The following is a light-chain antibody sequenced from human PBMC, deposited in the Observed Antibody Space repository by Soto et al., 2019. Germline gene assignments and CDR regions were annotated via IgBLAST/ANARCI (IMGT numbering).Light chain of an antibody. J-gene: IGLJ1*01. CDR1: SSDVGGYNF. V-gene: IGLV2-14*01. CDR2: EVT. Sequence: QSALTQPASVSGSPGQSIAISCTGTSSDVGGYNFVSWYQQHPGKAPKLIIHEVTNRPSGVSDRFSGSKSGNTASLTISGLQADDEADYYCSSLTAYNTRVFGRGTKVTVL. CDR3: SSLTAYNTRV.